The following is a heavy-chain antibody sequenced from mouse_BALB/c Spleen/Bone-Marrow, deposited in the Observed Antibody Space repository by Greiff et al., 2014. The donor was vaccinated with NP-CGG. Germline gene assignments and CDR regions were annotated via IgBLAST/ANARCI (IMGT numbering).Heavy chain of an antibody. V-gene: IGHV1S34*01. CDR1: GYSFTGYY. CDR3: ATGSSYWYFDV. CDR2: ISCYNGAT. J-gene: IGHJ1*01. Sequence: LVKTGASVKISCKASGYSFTGYYMHWVKQSHGKSLEWIGYISCYNGATSYNQKFKGKATLTVDTSSSTAYMQFNSLTSEDSAVYYCATGSSYWYFDVWGAGTTVTVSS. D-gene: IGHD1-1*01.